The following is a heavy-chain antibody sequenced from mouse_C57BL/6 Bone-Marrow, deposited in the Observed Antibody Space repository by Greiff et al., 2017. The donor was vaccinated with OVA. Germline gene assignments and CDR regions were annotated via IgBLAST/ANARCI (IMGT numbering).Heavy chain of an antibody. CDR2: IYPGDGDT. CDR1: GYAFSSSW. CDR3: ASRIPYYYGSSYWYFDV. D-gene: IGHD1-1*01. J-gene: IGHJ1*03. Sequence: VQLQASGPELVKPGASVKISCKASGYAFSSSWMNWVKQRPGKGLEWIGRIYPGDGDTNYNGKFKGKATLTADKSSSTAYMQLSSLTSEDSAVYFCASRIPYYYGSSYWYFDVWGTGTTVTVSS. V-gene: IGHV1-82*01.